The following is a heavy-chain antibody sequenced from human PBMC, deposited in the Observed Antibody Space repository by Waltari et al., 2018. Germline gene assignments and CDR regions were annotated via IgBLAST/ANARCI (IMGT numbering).Heavy chain of an antibody. V-gene: IGHV4-38-2*01. CDR1: GDAVNSGFH. CDR3: SRQVLGYCTSAACRRLES. CDR2: VYHDGTT. D-gene: IGHD2-2*03. J-gene: IGHJ4*02. Sequence: QVQLLESGPGLVKSSETLSLTCEVSGDAVNSGFHWGWIRQAPGEGLEWVATVYHDGTTFYNPSLKSRLSVSMDTSKNQISLTLKSVTAADTAVYHCSRQVLGYCTSAACRRLESWGQGTLVTVSS.